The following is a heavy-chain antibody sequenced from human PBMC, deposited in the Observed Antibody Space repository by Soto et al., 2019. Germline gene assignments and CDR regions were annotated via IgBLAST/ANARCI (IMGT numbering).Heavy chain of an antibody. CDR2: ISAGNGNT. Sequence: ASVKVSCKASGYTFTGYAMHWVRQAPGQRLEWMGWISAGNGNTKYSQKFQGRVTITRDTSASTAYMELSSLRSEDTAVYYCARDIHYYDSSGSDYWGQGTQVTVSS. CDR3: ARDIHYYDSSGSDY. J-gene: IGHJ4*02. V-gene: IGHV1-3*01. D-gene: IGHD3-22*01. CDR1: GYTFTGYA.